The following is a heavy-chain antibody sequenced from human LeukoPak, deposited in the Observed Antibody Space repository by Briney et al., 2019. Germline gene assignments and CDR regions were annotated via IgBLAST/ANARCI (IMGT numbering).Heavy chain of an antibody. CDR2: TSSSSSYT. V-gene: IGHV3-11*06. J-gene: IGHJ6*04. CDR3: ARDLYGSGSYSNYYYGMDV. D-gene: IGHD3-10*01. CDR1: GFTFSDYY. Sequence: GGSLRLSCAASGFTFSDYYMSWIRQAPGKGLEWVSYTSSSSSYTNYADSVKGRFTISRDNAKNSLYLQMNSLRAEDTAVYYCARDLYGSGSYSNYYYGMDVWGKGTTVTVSS.